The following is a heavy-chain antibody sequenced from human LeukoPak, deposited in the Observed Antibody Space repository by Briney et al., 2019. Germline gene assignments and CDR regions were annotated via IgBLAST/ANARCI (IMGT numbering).Heavy chain of an antibody. CDR2: INHSGST. CDR1: GGSFSGYY. J-gene: IGHJ5*02. V-gene: IGHV4-34*01. Sequence: PSETLSLTCAVYGGSFSGYYWSWIRQPPGKGLEWIGEINHSGSTNYNPSLKSRVTISVDTSKNQFSLQLNSVTPEDTAVYYCAREALSLGSVNWFDPWGQGTLVTVSS. CDR3: AREALSLGSVNWFDP.